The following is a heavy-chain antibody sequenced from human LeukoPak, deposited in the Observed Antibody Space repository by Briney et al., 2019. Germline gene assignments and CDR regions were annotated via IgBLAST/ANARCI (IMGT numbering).Heavy chain of an antibody. CDR1: CGSFSGYY. CDR2: INHSGST. J-gene: IGHJ4*02. V-gene: IGHV4-34*01. D-gene: IGHD6-19*01. CDR3: ARSAYSSIRN. Sequence: SETLSLTCAVYCGSFSGYYWSWIRQPPGKGLEVIGEINHSGSTNYNPSLKKRVTISVDTSKNQFSLKLSSVTAAETAVYYCARSAYSSIRNWGQGTLVTVSS.